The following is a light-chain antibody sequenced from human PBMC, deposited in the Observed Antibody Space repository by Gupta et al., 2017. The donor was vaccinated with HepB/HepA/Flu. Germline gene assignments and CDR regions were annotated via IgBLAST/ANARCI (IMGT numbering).Light chain of an antibody. CDR3: QKPVYWPPYT. Sequence: ELVLPQSPATLSVSPGERATLSCRASQSVSRNLAWYPHKPGKAPRLLIDGASNRATAIPARFSGSGYGTDFTLTISHSTSEDFAVYHCQKPVYWPPYTFGQGTRMEIK. J-gene: IGKJ2*01. CDR1: QSVSRN. CDR2: GAS. V-gene: IGKV3-15*01.